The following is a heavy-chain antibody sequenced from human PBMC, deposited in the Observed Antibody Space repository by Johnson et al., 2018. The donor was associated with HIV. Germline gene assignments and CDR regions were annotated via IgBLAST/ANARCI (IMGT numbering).Heavy chain of an antibody. D-gene: IGHD4-23*01. Sequence: QVYLVESGGGVVQPGRSLRLSCVASGFTFRSYGMHWVRQAPGKGLEWVAFVSYDGTNEFYADSVKGRFTVSRDNSKNTVFLQMDSLRGEDTAVYYCARDPGNGGRPFDAFDVWGQGTMVTVSS. CDR3: ARDPGNGGRPFDAFDV. J-gene: IGHJ3*01. V-gene: IGHV3-30*03. CDR1: GFTFRSYG. CDR2: VSYDGTNE.